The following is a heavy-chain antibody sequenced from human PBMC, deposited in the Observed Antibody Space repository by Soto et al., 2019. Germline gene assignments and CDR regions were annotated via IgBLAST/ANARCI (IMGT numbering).Heavy chain of an antibody. Sequence: QVQLVQSGAEVKKPGASVKVSCKASGYTFTSYAMHWVRQAPGQRLEWMGWINAGNGNTKYSQKFQGRVTITRDTSATTAYMELSSLRSEDTAVYYCANALGLYYFDYWGQGTLVTVSS. D-gene: IGHD3-16*01. V-gene: IGHV1-3*01. J-gene: IGHJ4*02. CDR1: GYTFTSYA. CDR2: INAGNGNT. CDR3: ANALGLYYFDY.